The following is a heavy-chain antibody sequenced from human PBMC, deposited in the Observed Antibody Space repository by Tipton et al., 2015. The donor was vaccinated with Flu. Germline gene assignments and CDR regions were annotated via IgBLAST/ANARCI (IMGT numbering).Heavy chain of an antibody. J-gene: IGHJ4*02. CDR2: IYYSGSA. CDR3: ARALLGEYSSAGSYFFY. D-gene: IGHD6-6*01. Sequence: TLSLTCSVSGGSVSSGSYFWSWIRQSPGRGLEWIGHIYYSGSAKYNPSLKSRVTISIDTSKQQFSLRLRSVTPADTAVYYCARALLGEYSSAGSYFFYWGQGALVTVSS. V-gene: IGHV4-61*01. CDR1: GGSVSSGSYF.